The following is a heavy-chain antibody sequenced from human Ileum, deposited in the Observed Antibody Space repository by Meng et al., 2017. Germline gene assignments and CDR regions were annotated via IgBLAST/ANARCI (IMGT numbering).Heavy chain of an antibody. CDR3: VRNEGYSLGD. J-gene: IGHJ4*02. V-gene: IGHV4-4*02. D-gene: IGHD2-21*01. CDR1: GDSISSRDW. Sequence: QVQLRGSGPALVKTSGTLSLPCPVSGDSISSRDWWSWVRQPPGKGLEWIGEISQESGRTNYNPSLKSRVTISLDKSKNQFSLNLNSVTAADTAVYYCVRNEGYSLGDWGQGTLVTVSS. CDR2: ISQESGRT.